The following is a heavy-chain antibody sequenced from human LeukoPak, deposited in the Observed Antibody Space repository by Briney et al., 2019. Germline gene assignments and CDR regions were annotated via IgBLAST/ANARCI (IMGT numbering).Heavy chain of an antibody. Sequence: SETLSLTCAVYGGSFSGYYWTWIRQAPGKGLEWIGEINPSGRISYNPSLKSRLTISVDASKNQFSLILRSLTAADTAVYYCARGRQEVSMIVVVMTAVSYYLDVWGKGTTVTVS. J-gene: IGHJ6*03. CDR2: INPSGRI. V-gene: IGHV4-34*01. CDR3: ARGRQEVSMIVVVMTAVSYYLDV. D-gene: IGHD3-22*01. CDR1: GGSFSGYY.